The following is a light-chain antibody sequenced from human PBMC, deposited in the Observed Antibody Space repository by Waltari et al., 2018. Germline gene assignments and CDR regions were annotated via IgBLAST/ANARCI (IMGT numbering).Light chain of an antibody. CDR1: QSISKY. Sequence: TLSCRASQSISKYLAWYQQKPGQAPRLLIYHASSRATGIPDRFSGSGSGTDFSLTVSRLEPEDFAVYYCQHYESLPVTFGQGTKVEIK. CDR2: HAS. J-gene: IGKJ1*01. CDR3: QHYESLPVT. V-gene: IGKV3-20*01.